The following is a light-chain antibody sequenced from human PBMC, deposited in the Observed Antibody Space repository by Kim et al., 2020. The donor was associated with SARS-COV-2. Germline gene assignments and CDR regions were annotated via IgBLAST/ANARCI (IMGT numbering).Light chain of an antibody. J-gene: IGKJ2*01. CDR3: QQYSDWPPGDT. CDR1: QSVSSH. V-gene: IGKV3-15*01. CDR2: GAS. Sequence: PPGERATLTCRARQSVSSHLAWYQQRPGQPPRLLIYGASTRATGIPARFSGSGSGTEFTLTISSLQSEDFAIYFCQQYSDWPPGDTFGQGTKLE.